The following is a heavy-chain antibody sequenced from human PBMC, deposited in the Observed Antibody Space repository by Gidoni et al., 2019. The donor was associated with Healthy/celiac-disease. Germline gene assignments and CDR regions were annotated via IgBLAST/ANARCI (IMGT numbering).Heavy chain of an antibody. CDR2: IYYSGST. V-gene: IGHV4-31*03. D-gene: IGHD5-18*01. J-gene: IGHJ4*02. CDR3: ARGTESYDVDTAMAFDY. CDR1: GGSISSGGYY. Sequence: QVQLQESGPGLVKPSQTLSLTCTVPGGSISSGGYYWSWIRQHPGKGLEWIGYIYYSGSTYYNPSLKSRVTISVDTSKNQFSLKLSSVTAADTAVYYCARGTESYDVDTAMAFDYWGQGTLVTVSS.